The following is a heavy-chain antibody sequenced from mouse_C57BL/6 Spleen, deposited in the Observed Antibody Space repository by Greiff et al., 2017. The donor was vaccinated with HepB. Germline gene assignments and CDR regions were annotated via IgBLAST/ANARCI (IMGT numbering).Heavy chain of an antibody. D-gene: IGHD1-1*01. CDR3: ARSGYYGSSPTWYFDV. V-gene: IGHV1-39*01. J-gene: IGHJ1*03. CDR1: GYSFTDYN. CDR2: INPNYGTT. Sequence: VQLQQSGPELVKPGASVKISCKASGYSFTDYNMNWVKQSNGKSLEWIGVINPNYGTTSYNQKFKGKATLTVDQSSSTAYMQLNSLTSEDSAVYYCARSGYYGSSPTWYFDVWGTGTTVTVSS.